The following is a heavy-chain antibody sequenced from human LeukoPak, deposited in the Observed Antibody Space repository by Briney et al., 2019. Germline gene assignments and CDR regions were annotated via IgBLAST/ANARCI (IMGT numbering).Heavy chain of an antibody. V-gene: IGHV3-23*01. CDR2: ISGSSSHT. CDR3: AKDQKYSSSTSDY. J-gene: IGHJ4*02. Sequence: GGSLRLSCSASGFTFRTYAMSWVRQAPGKGLEWVSGISGSSSHTKDADLVKGRFTISRDNSKNTLYLQMNSLRAEDTAVYYCAKDQKYSSSTSDYWGQGTLVTVSS. CDR1: GFTFRTYA. D-gene: IGHD6-6*01.